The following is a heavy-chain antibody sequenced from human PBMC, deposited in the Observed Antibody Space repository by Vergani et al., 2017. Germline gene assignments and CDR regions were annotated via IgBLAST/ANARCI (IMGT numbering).Heavy chain of an antibody. Sequence: QVQLQQWGAGLLKPSETLSLTCAVYGGSFSGYYWSWIRQPPGKGLEWIGEINHSGSTNYNPYLKSRVTILVDTSKNKFALKQRSVNAAETAVYDCGRGGYCSRTGCYGRGFGWFDLWGQGTLVTVSS. CDR1: GGSFSGYY. D-gene: IGHD2-2*01. CDR2: INHSGST. J-gene: IGHJ5*02. CDR3: GRGGYCSRTGCYGRGFGWFDL. V-gene: IGHV4-34*01.